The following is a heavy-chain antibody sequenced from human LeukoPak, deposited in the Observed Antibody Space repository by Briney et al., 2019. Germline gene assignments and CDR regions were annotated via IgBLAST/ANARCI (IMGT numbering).Heavy chain of an antibody. D-gene: IGHD2-15*01. CDR3: ARVLRYCSGGNCYSGGLGYMDV. J-gene: IGHJ6*03. CDR1: GFTFTIYG. Sequence: GRSLRLSCAASGFTFTIYGMHWVRQAPGKGLEWVAVISYDGSNKYYAHSVKGRFTISRDNAKNSLFLQMNSLRAEDTAVYYCARVLRYCSGGNCYSGGLGYMDVWGKGTTVTISS. CDR2: ISYDGSNK. V-gene: IGHV3-30*03.